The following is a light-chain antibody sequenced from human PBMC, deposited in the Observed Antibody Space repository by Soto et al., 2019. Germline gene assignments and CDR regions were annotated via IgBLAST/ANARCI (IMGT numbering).Light chain of an antibody. CDR2: SNN. J-gene: IGLJ1*01. CDR3: ATWDDSLNAYV. Sequence: QTLLTQTPSASGTPGQRVTISCSGRTSNLGSNTVHWYQQLPGTAPKRLIHSNNQRPSGVPDRFSGSKSGTPASLAISGIQSEDEADYYCATWDDSLNAYVFGTGTKVTVL. CDR1: TSNLGSNT. V-gene: IGLV1-44*01.